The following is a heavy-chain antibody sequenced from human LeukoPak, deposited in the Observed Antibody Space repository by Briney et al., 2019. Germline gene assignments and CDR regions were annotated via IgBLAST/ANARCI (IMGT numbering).Heavy chain of an antibody. V-gene: IGHV3-30*02. CDR1: GFTFSTYG. CDR2: IWYGGSNT. Sequence: GGSLRLSCAASGFTFSTYGMHWVRQAPGKGLEWVAVIWYGGSNTYYADSVKGRFTISRDNSDNTMYLQMNSLRAEDAAVYYCTKDVPNHDYWGQGTLVTVSS. J-gene: IGHJ4*02. CDR3: TKDVPNHDY. D-gene: IGHD1-14*01.